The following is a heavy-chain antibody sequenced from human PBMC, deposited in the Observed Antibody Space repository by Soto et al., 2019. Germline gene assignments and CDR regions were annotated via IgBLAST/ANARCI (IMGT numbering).Heavy chain of an antibody. Sequence: SETLSLTCAVSGDSIISTNWWHWVRQSPDKGLEWIGEIHHGGNTNYNPSLKSRVTISMDKSKNQFSLKLNSVTAADTAVYYCARVRPDCSRTNCYKDPWGQGTLVSVSS. CDR3: ARVRPDCSRTNCYKDP. CDR1: GDSIISTNW. CDR2: IHHGGNT. D-gene: IGHD2-2*01. J-gene: IGHJ5*02. V-gene: IGHV4-4*02.